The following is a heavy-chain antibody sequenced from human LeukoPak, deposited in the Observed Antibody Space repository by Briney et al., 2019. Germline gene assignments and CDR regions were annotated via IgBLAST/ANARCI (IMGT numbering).Heavy chain of an antibody. CDR1: GGSISSYY. CDR2: IYYSGST. Sequence: PSETLSLTCTVSGGSISSYYWSWIRQPAGKGLEWIGYIYYSGSTNYNPSLKSRVTISVDTSKNQFSLKLSSVTAADTAVYYCARGARYYDSSGYHYWGQGTLVTVSS. J-gene: IGHJ4*02. CDR3: ARGARYYDSSGYHY. D-gene: IGHD3-22*01. V-gene: IGHV4-59*01.